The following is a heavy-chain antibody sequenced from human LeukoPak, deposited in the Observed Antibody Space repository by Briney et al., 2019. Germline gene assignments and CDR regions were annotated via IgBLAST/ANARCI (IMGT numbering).Heavy chain of an antibody. CDR1: GFNFINYG. D-gene: IGHD6-19*01. Sequence: GGSLRLSCAASGFNFINYGINWVRQAPGKGLEWVSVIYSGGSTYYADSVKGRFTISRDNSKNTLYLQMNSLRAEDTAVYYCARDNPNSSGYCWGQGTLVSVSS. CDR3: ARDNPNSSGYC. J-gene: IGHJ4*02. V-gene: IGHV3-66*01. CDR2: IYSGGST.